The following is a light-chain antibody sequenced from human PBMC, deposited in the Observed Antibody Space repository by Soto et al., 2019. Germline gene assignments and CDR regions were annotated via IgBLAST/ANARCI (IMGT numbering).Light chain of an antibody. CDR3: QQYGTGYT. CDR1: QSVSSSY. CDR2: GAS. V-gene: IGKV3-20*01. J-gene: IGKJ2*01. Sequence: EIVLMQSPGTLSLSPGERATLSCRASQSVSSSYLAWYQQKPGQAPRLLIYGASSRATGIPDRFSGSGSGTDFTLTISRLEPEDFAVYYCQQYGTGYTFGQGTKLEIK.